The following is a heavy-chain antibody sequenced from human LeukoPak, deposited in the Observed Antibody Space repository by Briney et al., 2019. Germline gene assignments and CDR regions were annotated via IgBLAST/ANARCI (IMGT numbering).Heavy chain of an antibody. CDR3: ARTITIFGVVIMGPATPLSFDI. V-gene: IGHV4-30-2*01. CDR1: GGSISSGGYY. D-gene: IGHD3-3*01. Sequence: SETLSLTCTVSGGSISSGGYYWSWIRQPPGKDLEWIGYIYHSGSTYYNPSLKSRVTISVDRSKNQFSLKLSSVTAADTAVYYCARTITIFGVVIMGPATPLSFDIWGQGTMVTVSS. J-gene: IGHJ3*02. CDR2: IYHSGST.